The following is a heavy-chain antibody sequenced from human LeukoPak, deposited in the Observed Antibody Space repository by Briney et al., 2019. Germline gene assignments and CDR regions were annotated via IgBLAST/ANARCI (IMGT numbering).Heavy chain of an antibody. J-gene: IGHJ4*02. Sequence: SETLSLTCTVSGGSISSYYWSWIRQPPGKGLEWIGYIYYSGSTNYNPSLESRVTISVDTSKNQFSLKLSSVTAADTAVYYCARARYYDSSGYYYFDYWGQGTLVTVSS. CDR1: GGSISSYY. CDR2: IYYSGST. D-gene: IGHD3-22*01. V-gene: IGHV4-59*01. CDR3: ARARYYDSSGYYYFDY.